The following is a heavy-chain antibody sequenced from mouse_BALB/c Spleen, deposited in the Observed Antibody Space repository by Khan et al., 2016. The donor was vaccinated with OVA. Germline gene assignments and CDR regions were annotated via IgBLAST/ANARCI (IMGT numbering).Heavy chain of an antibody. CDR2: IGSDGSTI. CDR3: ARTGYYYFDY. J-gene: IGHJ2*01. D-gene: IGHD2-3*01. V-gene: IGHV5-17*02. CDR1: GFTFSGFG. Sequence: EVQLMESGGGLVQPGGSRKLSCAASGFTFSGFGMHWVRQTPEKRLEWVAIIGSDGSTIYYADTVKGRFTISRDNAKNTLFLQMTSVRSEDTAMYFCARTGYYYFDYWGQGTTLTVSS.